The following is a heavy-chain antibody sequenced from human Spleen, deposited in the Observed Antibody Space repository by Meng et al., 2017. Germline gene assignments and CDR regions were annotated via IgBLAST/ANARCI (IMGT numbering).Heavy chain of an antibody. J-gene: IGHJ4*02. CDR2: INHSEST. Sequence: GEQEQWGGGVCKPSATLSLTCFVCGGSYSDCYWSWIRQPPGKGLEWIGEINHSESTNYNPSLESRATISIDTSQNKLSLKLRSVTAADAAVYYCARGPTTMAHDFDYWGQGTLVTVSS. CDR3: ARGPTTMAHDFDY. V-gene: IGHV4-34*01. CDR1: GGSYSDCY. D-gene: IGHD4-11*01.